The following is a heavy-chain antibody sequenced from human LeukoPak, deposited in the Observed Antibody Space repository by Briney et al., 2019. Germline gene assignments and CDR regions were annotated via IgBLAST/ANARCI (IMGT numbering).Heavy chain of an antibody. J-gene: IGHJ4*02. CDR1: GFTFSSQN. CDR3: ARLRRNSDKSGFYYYYDY. V-gene: IGHV3-21*06. Sequence: GGSLRLSCAASGFTFSSQNMNWVRQGPGKGLEWVSSINTVASYIYYADSVKGRFTISRDNAKNSLYLQMNSLRAEDTGVYYCARLRRNSDKSGFYYYYDYWGQGTLVTVSS. D-gene: IGHD3-22*01. CDR2: INTVASYI.